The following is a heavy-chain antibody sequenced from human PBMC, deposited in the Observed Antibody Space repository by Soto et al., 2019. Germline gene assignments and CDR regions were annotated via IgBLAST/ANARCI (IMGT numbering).Heavy chain of an antibody. CDR1: GGSISSYY. Sequence: SETLSLTCTVSGGSISSYYWSWIRQPPGKGLEWIGYIYYSGSTNCNPSLKSRVTISVDTSKNQFSLKLSSVTAADTAVYYCARGYCSGGSCYSRFFDYWGQGTLVTVSS. CDR2: IYYSGST. J-gene: IGHJ4*02. CDR3: ARGYCSGGSCYSRFFDY. D-gene: IGHD2-15*01. V-gene: IGHV4-59*01.